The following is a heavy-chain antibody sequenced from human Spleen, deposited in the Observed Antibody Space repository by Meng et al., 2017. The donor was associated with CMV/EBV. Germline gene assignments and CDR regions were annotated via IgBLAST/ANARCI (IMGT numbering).Heavy chain of an antibody. CDR1: GFTFRGYS. V-gene: IGHV3-21*01. CDR3: ARNQVGTFPGYFDL. D-gene: IGHD1-26*01. J-gene: IGHJ2*01. Sequence: ASGFTFRGYSMNWVRQAPGKGLEWVSSISSRSSDIYYADSVKGRFTISRDNAKNSLYLQMNSLRAEDTAVYYCARNQVGTFPGYFDLWGRGTLVTVSS. CDR2: ISSRSSDI.